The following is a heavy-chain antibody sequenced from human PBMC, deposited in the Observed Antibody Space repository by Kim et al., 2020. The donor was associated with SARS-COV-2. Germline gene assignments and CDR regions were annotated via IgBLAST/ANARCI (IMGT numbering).Heavy chain of an antibody. V-gene: IGHV4-59*08. Sequence: SETLSLTCSVSGGFISGYYWSWTRQPPGKGLEWIGYIYYRGTTNYNPSLESRVTMSVDTSRNDFSLKLSSVTAADTAVYYCARRSWARRFDAFDIWGKGTMVTVSS. CDR1: GGFISGYY. CDR3: ARRSWARRFDAFDI. D-gene: IGHD1-26*01. CDR2: IYYRGTT. J-gene: IGHJ3*02.